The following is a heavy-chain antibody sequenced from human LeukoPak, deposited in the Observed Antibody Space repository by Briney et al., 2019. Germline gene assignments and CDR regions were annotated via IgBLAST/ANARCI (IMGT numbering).Heavy chain of an antibody. CDR3: ARDRSREVDY. CDR2: ISYDGSNK. J-gene: IGHJ4*02. Sequence: GGSLRLSCAASGFTFSSYAMHWVRQAPGKGQEWVAVISYDGSNKYYADSVKGRFTISRDNSKNTLYLQMNSLRAEDTAVYYCARDRSREVDYWGQGTLVTVSS. CDR1: GFTFSSYA. V-gene: IGHV3-30-3*01. D-gene: IGHD1-26*01.